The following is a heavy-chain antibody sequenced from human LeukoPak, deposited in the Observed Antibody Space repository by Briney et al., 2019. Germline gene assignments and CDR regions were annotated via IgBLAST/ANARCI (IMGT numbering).Heavy chain of an antibody. CDR1: GFTFSSYG. V-gene: IGHV3-30*18. Sequence: GGSLRLSCAASGFTFSSYGMHWVRQAPGKGLEWVAVISYDGSNKYYADSVKGRFTISRDNSKNTLYLQMNSLRAEDTAVYYCAKGGEWELRVYYFNYWGQGTLVTVSS. D-gene: IGHD1-26*01. CDR3: AKGGEWELRVYYFNY. J-gene: IGHJ4*02. CDR2: ISYDGSNK.